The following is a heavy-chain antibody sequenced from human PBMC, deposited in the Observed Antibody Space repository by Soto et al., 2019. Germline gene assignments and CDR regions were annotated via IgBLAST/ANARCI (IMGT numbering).Heavy chain of an antibody. Sequence: SETLSLTCTVSGGSISSYYWSWIRQPPGKGLEWIGYIYYSGSTNYNPSLRSRVTISVDTSKNQFSLKLNSVTAADTAVYYCARGGPPIMILGVVMSGFDPWGQGTLVPVSS. D-gene: IGHD3-3*01. V-gene: IGHV4-59*01. CDR2: IYYSGST. CDR1: GGSISSYY. CDR3: ARGGPPIMILGVVMSGFDP. J-gene: IGHJ5*02.